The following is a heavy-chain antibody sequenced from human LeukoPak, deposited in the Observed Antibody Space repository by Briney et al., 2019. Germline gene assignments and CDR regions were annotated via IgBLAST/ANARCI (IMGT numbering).Heavy chain of an antibody. V-gene: IGHV4-34*01. J-gene: IGHJ5*02. CDR3: AREDSNWFDP. CDR1: GGSFSGYY. Sequence: SETLSLTCAVYGGSFSGYYWSWIRQPPGKGLEWIGEINHSGSTNYNPSLKSRVTISVDTSNNQFSLKLRSVTAADTAVYYCAREDSNWFDPWGQGTLVTVSS. CDR2: INHSGST.